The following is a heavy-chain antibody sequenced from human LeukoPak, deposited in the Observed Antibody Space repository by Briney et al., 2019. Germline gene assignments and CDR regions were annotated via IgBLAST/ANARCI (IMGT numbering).Heavy chain of an antibody. D-gene: IGHD3-22*01. CDR1: GFTFSDYY. CDR2: ISSSGSTI. J-gene: IGHJ5*02. V-gene: IGHV3-11*01. CDR3: ARDQRYYYDSSGYYCNWFDP. Sequence: GGSLRLSCAASGFTFSDYYMSWIRQAPGKGLEWVSYISSSGSTIYYADSVKGRFTISRDNAKNSLYLQMNSLRAEDTAVYYCARDQRYYYDSSGYYCNWFDPWGQGTLVTVSS.